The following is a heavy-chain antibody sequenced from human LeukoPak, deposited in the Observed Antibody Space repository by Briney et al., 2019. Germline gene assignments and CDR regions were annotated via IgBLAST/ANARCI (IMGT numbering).Heavy chain of an antibody. CDR3: ARTGSAGGY. CDR2: IRYSGST. V-gene: IGHV4-61*01. D-gene: IGHD1-1*01. J-gene: IGHJ4*02. Sequence: PSETLSLTCTVSSGSVSGGNYYCSWIRQPPGKGLEWIGYIRYSGSTVYNPSLKSRVTMSVDTSKNQFSLKLSSVTAADTAVYYCARTGSAGGYWGQGTLVTVSS. CDR1: SGSVSGGNYY.